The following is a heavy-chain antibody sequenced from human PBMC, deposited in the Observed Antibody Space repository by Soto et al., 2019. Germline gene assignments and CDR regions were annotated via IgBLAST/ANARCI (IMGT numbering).Heavy chain of an antibody. Sequence: SETLSLTCAVSGGSISSSNWWSWVRQPPGKGLEWIGEIYHSGSTNYNPSLKSRVTISVDKSKNQFSLKLSSVTAADTAVYYCARGMMVAATLSHFDYWGQGTLVTVSS. V-gene: IGHV4-4*02. J-gene: IGHJ4*02. CDR2: IYHSGST. CDR1: GGSISSSNW. CDR3: ARGMMVAATLSHFDY. D-gene: IGHD2-15*01.